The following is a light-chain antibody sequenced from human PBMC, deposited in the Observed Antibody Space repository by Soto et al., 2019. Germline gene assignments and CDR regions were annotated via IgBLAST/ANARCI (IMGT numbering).Light chain of an antibody. CDR1: SRDVGGYNY. J-gene: IGLJ1*01. CDR2: DVS. V-gene: IGLV2-14*01. CDR3: SSYTSSSTRV. Sequence: QSVLTQPASVSGSPGQSITISCTGTSRDVGGYNYVSWYQQHPGKAPKLMICDVSNRLSGVSNRFSGSKSGNTASLTISGLQAEDEADYYCSSYTSSSTRVFGTGTKVTVL.